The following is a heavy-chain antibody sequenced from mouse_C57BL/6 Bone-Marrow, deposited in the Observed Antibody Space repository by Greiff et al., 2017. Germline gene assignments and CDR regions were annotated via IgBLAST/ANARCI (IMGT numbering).Heavy chain of an antibody. D-gene: IGHD2-1*01. CDR2: IDPETGGT. Sequence: QVQLQQSGAELVRPGASVTLSCKASGYTFTDYEMHWVKQTPVHGLEWIGAIDPETGGTAYNQKFKGKAILTADKSSSTAYMELRSLTSEDSAVYYCTRGGNYEDFDVWGTGTTVTVSS. V-gene: IGHV1-15*01. CDR1: GYTFTDYE. CDR3: TRGGNYEDFDV. J-gene: IGHJ1*03.